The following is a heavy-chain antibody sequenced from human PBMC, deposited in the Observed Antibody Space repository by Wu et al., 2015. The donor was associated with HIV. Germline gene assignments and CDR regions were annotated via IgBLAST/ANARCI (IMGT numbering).Heavy chain of an antibody. Sequence: VQLVQSGAEVKKPGASVKVSCQASGYTITTYDFNWVRQAPGQGLEWMGWMNSNNGKTGYGQKFQGRVAMTRSISTRTAYMELSGLKSEDTAVYYCATSYYGSGSYPTFYYYYAMDVWGQGTTVTVSS. V-gene: IGHV1-8*01. J-gene: IGHJ6*02. CDR3: ATSYYGSGSYPTFYYYYAMDV. D-gene: IGHD3-10*01. CDR1: GYTITTYD. CDR2: MNSNNGKT.